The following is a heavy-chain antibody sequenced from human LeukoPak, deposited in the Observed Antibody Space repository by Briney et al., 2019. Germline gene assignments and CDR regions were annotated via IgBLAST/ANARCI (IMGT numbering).Heavy chain of an antibody. J-gene: IGHJ4*01. V-gene: IGHV1-8*01. Sequence: GASVKVSCKAARYTFTRYDFNWVRQAPGQGLEWMGWMNPDSGNTGYAQKFQGRVSMTRNTSISTAYMELGGLTSDDTAVYFCARGSHRGYCTTSNCYTVDYWGQGTLVSVSS. CDR2: MNPDSGNT. CDR1: RYTFTRYD. CDR3: ARGSHRGYCTTSNCYTVDY. D-gene: IGHD2-8*01.